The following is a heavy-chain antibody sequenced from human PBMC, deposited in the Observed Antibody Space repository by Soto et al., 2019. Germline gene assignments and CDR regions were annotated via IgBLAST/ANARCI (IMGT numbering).Heavy chain of an antibody. D-gene: IGHD1-1*01. J-gene: IGHJ5*02. CDR3: ARVKNWNDLRGNWFDP. CDR2: INAGNGNT. CDR1: GYTFTSYA. V-gene: IGHV1-3*01. Sequence: ASVKVSCKASGYTFTSYAMHWVRQAPGQRLEWMGWINAGNGNTKYSQKFQGRVTITRDTSASTAYMELGSLRSEDTAVYYCARVKNWNDLRGNWFDPWGQGTLVTVSS.